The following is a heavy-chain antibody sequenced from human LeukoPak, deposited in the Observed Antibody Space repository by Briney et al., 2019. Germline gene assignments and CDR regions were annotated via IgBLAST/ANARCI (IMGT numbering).Heavy chain of an antibody. D-gene: IGHD7-27*01. CDR2: VSGSASAI. V-gene: IGHV3-48*03. Sequence: GGSLTLSCAASGFTFSRYEMNWVRQPPGKGLEWVSYVSGSASAIFYADSVKGRFTVSRDNAKNSLYLQMNSLRAEDTAVYYCARDPGASYYYYYYMDVWGKGTTVTVSS. CDR3: ARDPGASYYYYYYMDV. CDR1: GFTFSRYE. J-gene: IGHJ6*03.